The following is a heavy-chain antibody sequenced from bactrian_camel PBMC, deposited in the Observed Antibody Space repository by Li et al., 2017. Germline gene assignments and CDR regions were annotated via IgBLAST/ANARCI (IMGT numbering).Heavy chain of an antibody. CDR1: GVSSSNYC. J-gene: IGHJ4*01. CDR2: IAPSTGST. V-gene: IGHV3S1*01. D-gene: IGHD6*01. Sequence: QVQLVESGGGSAQAGGSLRLSCVASGVSSSNYCMGWFRQAPEKEREGVAAIAPSTGSTYYDDSIKGRFTVSHVNSNNTLHLQMNSLKPEDTAVYYCAADLGWCGSAPLEREFRNWGQGTQVTVS. CDR3: AADLGWCGSAPLEREFRN.